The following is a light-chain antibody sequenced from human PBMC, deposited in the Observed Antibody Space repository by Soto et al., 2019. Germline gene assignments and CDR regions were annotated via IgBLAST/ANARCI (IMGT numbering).Light chain of an antibody. Sequence: SYELTQAPSVSVAPGKTASITCGGNNIGIKSVHWYQQKPGQAPVVVIYYDSDRPSGIPDRFSGSNSGNTATLTISRVEAGDEADYYCQVWDSSSDHWVFGGGTKLTVL. CDR1: NIGIKS. CDR3: QVWDSSSDHWV. CDR2: YDS. J-gene: IGLJ3*02. V-gene: IGLV3-21*04.